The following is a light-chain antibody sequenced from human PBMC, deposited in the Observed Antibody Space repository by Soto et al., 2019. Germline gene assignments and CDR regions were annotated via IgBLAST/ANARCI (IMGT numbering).Light chain of an antibody. V-gene: IGKV1-33*01. CDR2: AAS. Sequence: DIQMTQSPSSLSASVGDRVTITCQASQDISHLLNWYQQKPGKAPKLLIYAASNLQTGVPSRFRGCGSGTDFTFTITSLQPEDIGTYYCQQYDDLPTFGQGTRLEIK. CDR3: QQYDDLPT. CDR1: QDISHL. J-gene: IGKJ5*01.